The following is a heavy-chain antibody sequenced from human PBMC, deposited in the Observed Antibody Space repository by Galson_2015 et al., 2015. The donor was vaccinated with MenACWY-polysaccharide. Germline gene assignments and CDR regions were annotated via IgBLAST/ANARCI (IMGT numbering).Heavy chain of an antibody. CDR2: MSGRRGYT. Sequence: SLRLSCAASGFDFSSYAMSWVRQAPGKGLEWVSTMSGRRGYTYYAESVKGRFTISRDNSKNTLYLQMSNLRADDTAIYSCVTHPKGTDSRWYDYWGQGTLVTVSS. D-gene: IGHD3-22*01. CDR1: GFDFSSYA. V-gene: IGHV3-23*01. CDR3: VTHPKGTDSRWYDY. J-gene: IGHJ4*02.